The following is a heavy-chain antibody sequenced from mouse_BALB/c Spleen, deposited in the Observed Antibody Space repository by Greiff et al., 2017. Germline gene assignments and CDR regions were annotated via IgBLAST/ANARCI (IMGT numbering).Heavy chain of an antibody. Sequence: QVQLKESGPGLVAPSQSLSITCTVSGFSLTSYGVHWVRQPPGKGLEWLGVIWAGGSTNYNSALMSRLSISKDNSKSQVFLKMNSLQTDDTAMYYCARDSYGNYGAMDYWGQGTSVTVSS. J-gene: IGHJ4*01. CDR2: IWAGGST. D-gene: IGHD2-1*01. CDR3: ARDSYGNYGAMDY. CDR1: GFSLTSYG. V-gene: IGHV2-9*02.